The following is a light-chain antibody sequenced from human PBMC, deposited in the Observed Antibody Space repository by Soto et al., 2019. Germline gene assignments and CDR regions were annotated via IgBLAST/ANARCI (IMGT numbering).Light chain of an antibody. J-gene: IGLJ1*01. CDR1: SSDVGVYNY. Sequence: QSALTQPASVSGSPGQSITISCTGTSSDVGVYNYVSWYQQHPGKAPKLMIYDVSNRPSGVSNRFSGSKSGNTASLTIPGLQAEDEADYYCSSYTSSSTYVFGTGTKVTVL. CDR3: SSYTSSSTYV. CDR2: DVS. V-gene: IGLV2-14*01.